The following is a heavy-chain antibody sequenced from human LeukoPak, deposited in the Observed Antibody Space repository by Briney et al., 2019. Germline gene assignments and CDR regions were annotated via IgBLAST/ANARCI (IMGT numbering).Heavy chain of an antibody. CDR3: ARGSQDSSGYYYVGFDY. CDR2: IIPIFGTA. Sequence: SVKVSCKASGGTFSSYAISWVRQAPGQGLERMGGIIPIFGTANYAQKFQGRVTITTDESTSTAYMELSSLRSEDTAVYYCARGSQDSSGYYYVGFDYWGQGTLVTVSS. V-gene: IGHV1-69*05. J-gene: IGHJ4*02. D-gene: IGHD3-22*01. CDR1: GGTFSSYA.